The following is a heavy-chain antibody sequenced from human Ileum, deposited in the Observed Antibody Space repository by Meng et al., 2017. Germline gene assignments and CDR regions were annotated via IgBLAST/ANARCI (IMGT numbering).Heavy chain of an antibody. CDR3: ARHGGYYQDY. Sequence: GAGPGLVKPSGTRSSPCLSSGGSITTNSYWSWVRQSPEKGLEWIGQIDHSGSPYYNPSLKSRVTMSVDKSKSQVPLQLTSVTAADTAVYYCARHGGYYQDYWGQGTLVTVSS. J-gene: IGHJ4*02. CDR2: IDHSGSP. D-gene: IGHD4-23*01. CDR1: GGSITTNSY. V-gene: IGHV4-4*02.